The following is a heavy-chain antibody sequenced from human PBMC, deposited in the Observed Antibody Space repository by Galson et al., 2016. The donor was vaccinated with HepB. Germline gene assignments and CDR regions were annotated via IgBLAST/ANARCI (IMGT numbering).Heavy chain of an antibody. CDR1: GFTFSRYT. D-gene: IGHD2-8*01. J-gene: IGHJ4*02. CDR2: ISSDSSSI. Sequence: SLRLSCAASGFTFSRYTINWVRQAPGQGLEWVSYISSDSSSIYYADSVKGRFTISRDNAKNSLYLQMNSLRDEDTAVYYCASWSMLRSPLRNYFDYWGQGTLVTVSS. CDR3: ASWSMLRSPLRNYFDY. V-gene: IGHV3-48*02.